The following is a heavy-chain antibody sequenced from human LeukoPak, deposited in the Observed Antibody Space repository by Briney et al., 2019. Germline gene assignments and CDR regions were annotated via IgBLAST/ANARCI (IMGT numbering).Heavy chain of an antibody. D-gene: IGHD6-13*01. J-gene: IGHJ6*04. V-gene: IGHV5-10-1*01. CDR1: GYSFTSYW. CDR2: VDPSDSYT. Sequence: GESLKISCKGSGYSFTSYWINWVRQMPGKGLEWMGRVDPSDSYTNYSPSFQGHVIISVDKSISTAYLQWSSLKASDTAMYYCARLRIVAGADYSYYYGMDVWGKGTTVTVSS. CDR3: ARLRIVAGADYSYYYGMDV.